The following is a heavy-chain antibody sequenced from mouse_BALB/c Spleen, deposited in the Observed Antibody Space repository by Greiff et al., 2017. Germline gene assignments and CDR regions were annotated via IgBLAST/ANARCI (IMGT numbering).Heavy chain of an antibody. CDR1: GYTFTDYN. V-gene: IGHV1-18*01. J-gene: IGHJ3*01. Sequence: VQLKESGPELVKPGASVKIPCKASGYTFTDYNMDWVKQSHGKSLEWIGDINPNNGGTIYNQKFKGKATLTVDKSSSTAYMELRSLTSEDTAVYYCARKGTNGNYVRGFAYWGQGTLVTVSA. D-gene: IGHD2-1*01. CDR3: ARKGTNGNYVRGFAY. CDR2: INPNNGGT.